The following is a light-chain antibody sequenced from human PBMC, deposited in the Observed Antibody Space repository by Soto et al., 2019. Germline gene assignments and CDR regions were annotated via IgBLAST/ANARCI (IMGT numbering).Light chain of an antibody. CDR1: SSDVGRYNY. CDR2: DVS. Sequence: QSALTQPASVSGSPGQSITISCTGTSSDVGRYNYVSWYQQYPGKAPKLMIYDVSNRPSGVFNRFSGSKSGNTASLTISGLQAEDEADDYCSSYTTSTTLVFGGGTKVTVL. CDR3: SSYTTSTTLV. V-gene: IGLV2-14*03. J-gene: IGLJ3*02.